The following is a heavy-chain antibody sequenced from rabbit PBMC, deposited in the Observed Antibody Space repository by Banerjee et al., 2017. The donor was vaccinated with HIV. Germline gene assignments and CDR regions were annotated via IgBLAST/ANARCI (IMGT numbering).Heavy chain of an antibody. J-gene: IGHJ4*01. CDR2: IYNGDGST. CDR3: ARATSTGGSPVNL. Sequence: QSLEESGGGLVKPGASLTLTCTASGFSFSSSYWICWVRQAPGKGLEWIACIYNGDGSTYYASWVNGRFTISKTSSTTVTLQRTSLTAADTATYFCARATSTGGSPVNLWGQGTLVTVS. V-gene: IGHV1S40*01. CDR1: GFSFSSSYW. D-gene: IGHD7-1*01.